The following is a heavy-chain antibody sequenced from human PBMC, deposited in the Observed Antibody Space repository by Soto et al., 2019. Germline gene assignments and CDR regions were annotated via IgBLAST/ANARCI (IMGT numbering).Heavy chain of an antibody. V-gene: IGHV1-18*01. Sequence: ASVKVSCKASGYTYTSYTMHWVRQAHGQRLEWMGWINAYNGNTNYAQKLQGRVTMTTDTSTSTAYMELRSLRSDDTAVYYCAREGYSGYDGAFDIWGQGTMVTVSS. D-gene: IGHD5-12*01. CDR2: INAYNGNT. J-gene: IGHJ3*02. CDR3: AREGYSGYDGAFDI. CDR1: GYTYTSYT.